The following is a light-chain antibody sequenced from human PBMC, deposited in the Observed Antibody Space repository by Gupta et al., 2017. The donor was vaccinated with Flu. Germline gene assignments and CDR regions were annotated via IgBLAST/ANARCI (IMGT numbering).Light chain of an antibody. CDR2: SAS. CDR3: QQDETWPRT. CDR1: QSVRSH. V-gene: IGKV3-15*01. J-gene: IGKJ1*01. Sequence: EIVMTQSPATLSVSSGERATLSCRASQSVRSHLAWYQQKPGQAPRLLIYSASTRATDIPPRFSGSGSGTEFTLTISSLRSEDFAVYYCQQDETWPRTFGQGTKVE.